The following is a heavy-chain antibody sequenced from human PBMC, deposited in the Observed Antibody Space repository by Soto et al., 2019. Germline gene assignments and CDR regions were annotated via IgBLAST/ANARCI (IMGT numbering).Heavy chain of an antibody. J-gene: IGHJ6*03. CDR3: ARRKSTFYSNHVPGSGPSYSYMDV. V-gene: IGHV5-51*07. Sequence: ESLKISCKGSGYSFTSYWIGWVHQMPGKSLEWMGIIYPGDSDTRYSPSFQGQVTISADKSISTAYLPWSSLKASDTAMYYCARRKSTFYSNHVPGSGPSYSYMDVWAKGTTVTVSS. CDR1: GYSFTSYW. D-gene: IGHD4-4*01. CDR2: IYPGDSDT.